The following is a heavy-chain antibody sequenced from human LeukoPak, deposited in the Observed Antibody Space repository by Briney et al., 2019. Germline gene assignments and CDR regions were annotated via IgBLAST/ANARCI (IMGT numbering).Heavy chain of an antibody. CDR1: GGFVSTTSYY. D-gene: IGHD4-17*01. V-gene: IGHV4-39*07. CDR3: AREHYGGDF. Sequence: PSETLSLTCTVSGGFVSTTSYYWGWNRQPPGKGLEWIGNIYYGGITYYNPSLKSRVTISVDTSKNQFSLKLNSVTAADTAVYYCAREHYGGDFWGQGTLVTVSS. CDR2: IYYGGIT. J-gene: IGHJ4*02.